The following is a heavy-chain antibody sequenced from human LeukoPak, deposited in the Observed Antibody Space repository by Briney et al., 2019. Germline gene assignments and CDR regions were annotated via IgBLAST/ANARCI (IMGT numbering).Heavy chain of an antibody. D-gene: IGHD3-10*01. Sequence: PSETLSLTCTVSGDSISSSDYYWGWIRQRPGKEREWIGSIYHSRSTYYNPSLKSRVTISVDTSKNQFSLELSSVTAADTAMYYCATLPIIMVRGVEVSDYYYYGMDVWGQGTTVIVSS. J-gene: IGHJ6*02. CDR3: ATLPIIMVRGVEVSDYYYYGMDV. CDR1: GDSISSSDYY. CDR2: IYHSRST. V-gene: IGHV4-39*01.